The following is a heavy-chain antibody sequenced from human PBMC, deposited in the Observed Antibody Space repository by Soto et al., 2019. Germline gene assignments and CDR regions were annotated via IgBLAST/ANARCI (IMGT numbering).Heavy chain of an antibody. Sequence: QAHLVQSGAEVKKPGASVKVSCKTSRYTFTSYWMHWVRKAPGQGLEWMGIINPSAGRTNYAPALQGRVTMTRDKSTSTVYMELSSLRSDDTAVYVCGIDPWMIGSNMDSWGQGTLFTVSS. V-gene: IGHV1-46*03. CDR1: RYTFTSYW. J-gene: IGHJ4*02. CDR2: INPSAGRT. D-gene: IGHD2-21*01. CDR3: GIDPWMIGSNMDS.